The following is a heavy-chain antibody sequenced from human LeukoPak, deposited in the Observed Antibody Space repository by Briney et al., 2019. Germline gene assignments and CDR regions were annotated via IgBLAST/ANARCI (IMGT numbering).Heavy chain of an antibody. Sequence: SETLSLTCTVSGDSISSYYWSWIRQPAGKGLEWIGRIHTSGSTNHNPSLTSRVTMSVDTSKNQFSLKLTSVTAADTAVYYCARETAELGRSFDYWGQGAQVTVSS. D-gene: IGHD6-6*01. CDR3: ARETAELGRSFDY. CDR1: GDSISSYY. J-gene: IGHJ4*02. V-gene: IGHV4-4*07. CDR2: IHTSGST.